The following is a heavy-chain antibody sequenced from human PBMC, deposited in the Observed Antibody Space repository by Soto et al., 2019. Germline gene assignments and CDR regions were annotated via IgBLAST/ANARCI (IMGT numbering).Heavy chain of an antibody. Sequence: QVQLVQSGAEVKNPGSSVKVSCKASGGTFSSYAISWVRQAPGQGLEWRGGIIPIFGTANYAQKFQGRVTITADESTSTAYMELSSLRSEDTAVYYCARVSRLTGTQQAFDYWGQGALVTVSS. CDR3: ARVSRLTGTQQAFDY. CDR1: GGTFSSYA. V-gene: IGHV1-69*01. CDR2: IIPIFGTA. D-gene: IGHD1-7*01. J-gene: IGHJ4*02.